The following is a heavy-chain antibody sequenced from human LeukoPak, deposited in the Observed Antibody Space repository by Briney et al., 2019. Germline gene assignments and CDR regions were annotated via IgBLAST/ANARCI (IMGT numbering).Heavy chain of an antibody. J-gene: IGHJ5*02. CDR2: ISSSSSYI. CDR3: ARVKRYYYDSSGPLAP. D-gene: IGHD3-22*01. V-gene: IGHV3-21*01. CDR1: GFTFSSYE. Sequence: GGSLRLSCAASGFTFSSYEMNWVRQAPGKGLEWVSSISSSSSYIYYADSVKGRFTISRDNAKKSLYLQMNSLRAEDTAVYYCARVKRYYYDSSGPLAPWGQGTLVTVSS.